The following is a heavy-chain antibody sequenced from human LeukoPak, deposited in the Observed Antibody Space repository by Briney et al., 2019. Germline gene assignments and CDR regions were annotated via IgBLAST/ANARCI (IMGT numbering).Heavy chain of an antibody. V-gene: IGHV3-30*02. D-gene: IGHD5-18*01. CDR2: IRYDGSDK. CDR3: ARSRSLVTSFDY. CDR1: GFTFSSYG. J-gene: IGHJ4*02. Sequence: GGSLRLSCAASGFTFSSYGMHWVRQAPGKGLEWVAFIRYDGSDKYYADSVKGRFTISRDNSKNTLYLQMNSLRAEDTAVYYCARSRSLVTSFDYWGQGTLVTVSS.